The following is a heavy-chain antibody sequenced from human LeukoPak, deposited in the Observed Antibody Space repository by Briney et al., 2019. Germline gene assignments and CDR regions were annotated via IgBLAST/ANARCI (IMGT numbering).Heavy chain of an antibody. Sequence: SVKVSCKASGGTFSSYAISWVRQAPGQGLEWMGGIIPIFGTANYAQKFQGRVTITADESTSTAYMELSSLRSEDTAVYYCARDSSGGGSYYSDYFDYWGQGTLVTVSS. CDR2: IIPIFGTA. CDR3: ARDSSGGGSYYSDYFDY. CDR1: GGTFSSYA. J-gene: IGHJ4*02. V-gene: IGHV1-69*01. D-gene: IGHD1-26*01.